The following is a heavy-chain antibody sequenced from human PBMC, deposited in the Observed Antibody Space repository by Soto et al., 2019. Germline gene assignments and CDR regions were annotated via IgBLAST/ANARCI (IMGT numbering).Heavy chain of an antibody. CDR2: IIPIFGTA. CDR3: ARIAAPSYYYYGMGV. J-gene: IGHJ6*02. D-gene: IGHD6-6*01. V-gene: IGHV1-69*13. Sequence: SVKVSCKASGGTFSSYAISWVRQAPGQGLGWMGGIIPIFGTANYAQKFQGRVTITADESTSTAYMELSSLRSEDTAVYYCARIAAPSYYYYGMGVWGQGTTVTVSS. CDR1: GGTFSSYA.